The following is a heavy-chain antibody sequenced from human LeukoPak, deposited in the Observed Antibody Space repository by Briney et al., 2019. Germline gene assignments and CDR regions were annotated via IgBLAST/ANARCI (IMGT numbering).Heavy chain of an antibody. CDR3: AREISYCSSTSCLGDY. J-gene: IGHJ4*02. CDR2: ISSSGSTI. V-gene: IGHV3-11*01. CDR1: GFTFSDYY. Sequence: GGSLRLSCAASGFTFSDYYMSWIRQAPGKGLEWVSYISSSGSTIYYADSVKGRFTISRDNAKNSLYLQMNSLRAEDTAVYYCAREISYCSSTSCLGDYWGQGTQVAVSS. D-gene: IGHD2-2*01.